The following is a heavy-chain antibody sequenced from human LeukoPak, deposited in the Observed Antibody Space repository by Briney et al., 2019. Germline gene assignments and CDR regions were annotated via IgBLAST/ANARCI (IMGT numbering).Heavy chain of an antibody. CDR2: IYYSGST. CDR3: ARLLRAHSYYFDY. J-gene: IGHJ4*02. CDR1: GGSISSSSYY. Sequence: SETLSHTCTVSGGSISSSSYYWGWIRQPPGKGLEWIGSIYYSGSTYYNPSLKSRVTISVDTSKNQFSLKLSSVTAADTAVYYCARLLRAHSYYFDYWGQGTLVTVSS. V-gene: IGHV4-39*01. D-gene: IGHD2/OR15-2a*01.